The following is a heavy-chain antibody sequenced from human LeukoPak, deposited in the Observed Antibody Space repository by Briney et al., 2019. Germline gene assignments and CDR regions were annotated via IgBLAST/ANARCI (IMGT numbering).Heavy chain of an antibody. CDR2: IYYSGST. Sequence: PSETLSLTCTVSGGSISSSSYYWGWIRQPPGKGLEWIGSIYYSGSTYYNPSLKSRVTISVDTSKNQFSLKLSSVTAADTAVYYCARDGNWVGATTFGLGYWGQGTLVTVSS. CDR1: GGSISSSSYY. J-gene: IGHJ4*02. D-gene: IGHD1-26*01. CDR3: ARDGNWVGATTFGLGY. V-gene: IGHV4-39*07.